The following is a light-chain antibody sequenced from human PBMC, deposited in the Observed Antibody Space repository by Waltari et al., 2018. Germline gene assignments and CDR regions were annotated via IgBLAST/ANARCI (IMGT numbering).Light chain of an antibody. CDR3: MQALQTPQT. CDR2: LAS. J-gene: IGKJ1*01. Sequence: DIVLTQSPLSLPVTPGEPASLYCRASQSLLHTNGYTYLDWYLHKHGQSPQLLLYLASNRASRVPDRFSGRGAGTDFTLTISIVEAEDVGVYFCMQALQTPQTFGRGTKVEIK. V-gene: IGKV2-28*01. CDR1: QSLLHTNGYTY.